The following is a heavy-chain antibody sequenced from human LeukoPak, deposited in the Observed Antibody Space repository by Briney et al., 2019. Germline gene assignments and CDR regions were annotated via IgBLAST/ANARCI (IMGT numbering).Heavy chain of an antibody. Sequence: GGSLRLSCAPSGFTFSSYAMSRVRQAPGKGLEWVSAVSGSVGSTYYADSVKGRFTISRDNAKNTLYLQMNSLRAEDTAVYYCVRDSDYYDLDYWGQGTLVTVSS. CDR3: VRDSDYYDLDY. V-gene: IGHV3-23*01. J-gene: IGHJ4*02. D-gene: IGHD3-22*01. CDR1: GFTFSSYA. CDR2: VSGSVGST.